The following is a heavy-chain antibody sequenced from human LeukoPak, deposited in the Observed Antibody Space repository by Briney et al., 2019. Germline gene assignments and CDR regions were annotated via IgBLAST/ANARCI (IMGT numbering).Heavy chain of an antibody. CDR1: GFALKSYS. Sequence: GGSLRLSCGGSGFALKSYSLTWVRQAPGKGLEWVAVISYDGSNKYYADSVKGRFTISRDNAKNSLYLQMNSLRAEDTAIYYCAREAYYGSGGSYGMDVWGQGTTVTVSS. CDR2: ISYDGSNK. V-gene: IGHV3-30*03. D-gene: IGHD3-22*01. CDR3: AREAYYGSGGSYGMDV. J-gene: IGHJ6*02.